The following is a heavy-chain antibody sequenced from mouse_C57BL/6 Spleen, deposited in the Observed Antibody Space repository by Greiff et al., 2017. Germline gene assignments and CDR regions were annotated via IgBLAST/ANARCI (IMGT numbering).Heavy chain of an antibody. D-gene: IGHD2-4*01. CDR2: FYPGSGSI. CDR1: GYTFTAYT. Sequence: QVQLQQSGAELVKPGASVKLSCKASGYTFTAYTIPWVKQRSGKGLEWIGWFYPGSGSIKYNEKFKDKATLTADKSYSTVYMELSRLTCEDSEDDVCARHEDVYYDYDGGAWFAYWGQGTLVTVSA. J-gene: IGHJ3*01. V-gene: IGHV1-62-2*01. CDR3: ARHEDVYYDYDGGAWFAY.